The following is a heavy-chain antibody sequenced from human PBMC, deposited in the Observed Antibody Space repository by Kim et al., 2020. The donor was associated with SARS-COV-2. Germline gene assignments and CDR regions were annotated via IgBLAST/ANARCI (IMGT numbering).Heavy chain of an antibody. J-gene: IGHJ6*02. CDR2: ISSSSSYI. CDR3: ARDGDYYYYGMDV. V-gene: IGHV3-21*04. Sequence: GGSLRLSCAASGFTFSSYSMNWVRQAPGKGLEWVSSISSSSSYIYYADSVKGRFTISRDNAKNSLYLQMNSLRAEDTAVYHCARDGDYYYYGMDVWGQGTTVTVSS. CDR1: GFTFSSYS.